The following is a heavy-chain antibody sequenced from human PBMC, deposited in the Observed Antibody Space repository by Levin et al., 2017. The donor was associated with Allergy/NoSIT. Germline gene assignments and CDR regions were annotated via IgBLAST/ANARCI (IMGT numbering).Heavy chain of an antibody. D-gene: IGHD3-10*01. V-gene: IGHV3-9*01. CDR1: GFTFDNYA. CDR3: AKGITLVILDAFDS. CDR2: ISWNSGTI. J-gene: IGHJ3*02. Sequence: SLKISCAASGFTFDNYAMHWVRQAPGKGLEWVSGISWNSGTIGYADSVKGRFTISRDNAEKSLYLQMNGLRPEDTALYYCAKGITLVILDAFDSWGQGTMVTVSS.